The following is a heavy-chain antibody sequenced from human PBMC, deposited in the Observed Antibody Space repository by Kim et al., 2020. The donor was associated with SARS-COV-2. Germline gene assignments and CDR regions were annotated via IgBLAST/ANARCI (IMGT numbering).Heavy chain of an antibody. D-gene: IGHD6-13*01. J-gene: IGHJ4*02. CDR3: ARGFTHHSSSWYYFDY. CDR1: GGSISSGGYY. CDR2: IYYSGST. V-gene: IGHV4-31*03. Sequence: SENLSLTCTVSGGSISSGGYYWSWIRQHPGKGLEWIGYIYYSGSTYYNPSLKSRVTISVDTSKNQFSLKLSSVTAADTAVYYCARGFTHHSSSWYYFDYWGQVTLVTVSS.